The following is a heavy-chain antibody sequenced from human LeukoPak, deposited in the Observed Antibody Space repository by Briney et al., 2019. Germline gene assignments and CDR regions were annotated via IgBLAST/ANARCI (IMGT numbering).Heavy chain of an antibody. Sequence: SETLSLTCAVYGGSFSGYYWSWIRQPPGKGLEWIGEINHSGSTNYNPSLKSRVTISVDTSKNQFSLKLSSVTAADTAVYYCARGQALYYYYIWGSYRYTGFDYWGQGTLVTVSS. J-gene: IGHJ4*02. D-gene: IGHD3-16*02. CDR1: GGSFSGYY. CDR3: ARGQALYYYYIWGSYRYTGFDY. V-gene: IGHV4-34*01. CDR2: INHSGST.